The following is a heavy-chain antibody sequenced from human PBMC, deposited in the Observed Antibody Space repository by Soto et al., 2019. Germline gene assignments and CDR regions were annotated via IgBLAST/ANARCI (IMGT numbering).Heavy chain of an antibody. V-gene: IGHV3-13*05. Sequence: GGSLRLSCAASGFTFSSYDMHWVRQATGKGLEWVSAIGTAGDPYYPGSVKGRFTISRENAKNSLYLRMNSLRAGDTAVYYCARGVGYDSSGYYYFDYWGQGTLVTVSS. D-gene: IGHD3-22*01. J-gene: IGHJ4*02. CDR2: IGTAGDP. CDR3: ARGVGYDSSGYYYFDY. CDR1: GFTFSSYD.